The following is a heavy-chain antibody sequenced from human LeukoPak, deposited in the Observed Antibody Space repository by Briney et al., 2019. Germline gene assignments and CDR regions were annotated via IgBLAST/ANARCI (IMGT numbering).Heavy chain of an antibody. J-gene: IGHJ3*02. V-gene: IGHV5-51*01. D-gene: IGHD3-3*01. Sequence: GESLEIPWKGSGYSFITYWIGWVRQIPGKGLEWMGILYHGDADYRYSPSFQGQVTISVDKSISTAYIQWSSVKASDTAMYYCARIDDFWSATDGFDIWGQGTMVTVSS. CDR2: LYHGDADY. CDR3: ARIDDFWSATDGFDI. CDR1: GYSFITYW.